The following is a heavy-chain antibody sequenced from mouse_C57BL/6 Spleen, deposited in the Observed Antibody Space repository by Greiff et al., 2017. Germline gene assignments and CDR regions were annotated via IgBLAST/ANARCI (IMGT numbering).Heavy chain of an antibody. CDR3: TREGGYYGDYYAMDY. V-gene: IGHV5-9-1*02. Sequence: EVQLVESGEGLVKPGGSLKLSCAASGFTFSSYAMSWVRQTPEKRLEWVAYISSGGDYIYYADTVKGRFTISRDNARNTLYLQMSSLKSEDTAMYYCTREGGYYGDYYAMDYWGQGTSVTVSS. CDR1: GFTFSSYA. J-gene: IGHJ4*01. D-gene: IGHD2-3*01. CDR2: ISSGGDYI.